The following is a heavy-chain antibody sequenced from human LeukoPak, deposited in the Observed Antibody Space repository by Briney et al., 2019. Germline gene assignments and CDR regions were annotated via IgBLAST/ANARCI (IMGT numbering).Heavy chain of an antibody. CDR3: ARDGSKSCSGGSCYLNWFDP. Sequence: PGGSLRLSCGASGFSFSDYWMTWVRQAPGKGLEWVANINQDGSEEYYVASVKGRFTIFRDNAKNSLYLQMTSLRAEDTAVYYCARDGSKSCSGGSCYLNWFDPWGQGTLVTVSS. D-gene: IGHD2-15*01. J-gene: IGHJ5*02. CDR2: INQDGSEE. V-gene: IGHV3-7*01. CDR1: GFSFSDYW.